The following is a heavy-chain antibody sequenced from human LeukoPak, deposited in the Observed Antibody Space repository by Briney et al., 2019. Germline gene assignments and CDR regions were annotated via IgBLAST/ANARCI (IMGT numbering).Heavy chain of an antibody. D-gene: IGHD3-10*01. CDR3: ARHPLWGSGSYLDY. Sequence: SETLSLTCTVSGGSISSYDWSWIRQPPGKGLEWVGYIYYGGSTNYNPSLKSRVTISVDTSKNQFSLKLSSVTAADTAVYFCARHPLWGSGSYLDYWGQGTLVTVSS. J-gene: IGHJ4*02. V-gene: IGHV4-59*08. CDR1: GGSISSYD. CDR2: IYYGGST.